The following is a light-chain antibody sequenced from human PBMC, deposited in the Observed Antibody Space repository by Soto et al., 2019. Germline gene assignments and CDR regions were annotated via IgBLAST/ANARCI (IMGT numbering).Light chain of an antibody. V-gene: IGLV1-47*01. CDR3: GTWDDSLSGWV. Sequence: QSVLTQPPSASGTPGQRVTISCSGSSSKIGSNYVHWYQHLPGSAPKLLIYRNNQRPSGVPDRFSGSKSDTSASLAISGIRSEDEGDYYCGTWDDSLSGWVFGGGTKVTVL. CDR1: SSKIGSNY. CDR2: RNN. J-gene: IGLJ3*02.